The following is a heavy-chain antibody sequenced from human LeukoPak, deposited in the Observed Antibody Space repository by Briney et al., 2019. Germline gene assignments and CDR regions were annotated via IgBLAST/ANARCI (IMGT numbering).Heavy chain of an antibody. J-gene: IGHJ4*02. CDR2: IGIDSGNT. D-gene: IGHD1-1*01. Sequence: GGSLRLSCTASGFPFIEYSVNWVRQVPGRGLEWISYIGIDSGNTKYADSVRGRFTISADKAKNSLYLQMNSLRVEDTAVYYCVRDHNYAFDNWGQGTLVSVAS. V-gene: IGHV3-48*01. CDR3: VRDHNYAFDN. CDR1: GFPFIEYS.